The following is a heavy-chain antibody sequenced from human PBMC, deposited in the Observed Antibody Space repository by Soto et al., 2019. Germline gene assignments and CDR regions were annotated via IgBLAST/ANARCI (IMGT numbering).Heavy chain of an antibody. CDR1: GGSISSGDYY. V-gene: IGHV4-30-4*01. D-gene: IGHD6-13*01. CDR2: IYYSGST. CDR3: ARAEIAAAGIIDY. Sequence: SETLSLTCTVSGGSISSGDYYWSWIRQPPGKGLEWIGYIYYSGSTYYNPSLKSRVTISVDTSKNQFSLKLSSVTAADTAVYYCARAEIAAAGIIDYWGQGTLVTVSS. J-gene: IGHJ4*02.